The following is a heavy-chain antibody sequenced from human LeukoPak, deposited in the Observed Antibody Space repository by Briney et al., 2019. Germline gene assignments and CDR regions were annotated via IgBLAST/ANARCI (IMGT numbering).Heavy chain of an antibody. V-gene: IGHV6-1*01. CDR3: ARHKSQWLVRGWFDP. J-gene: IGHJ5*02. Sequence: SQTLSLTCAISGDSVSSNSAAWHWIRQSPSRGLEWLGSTYYRSKWYNDYAVSVKSRITINPDTSKNQFSLKLSSVTAADTAVYYCARHKSQWLVRGWFDPWGQGTLVTVSS. CDR1: GDSVSSNSAA. CDR2: TYYRSKWYN. D-gene: IGHD6-19*01.